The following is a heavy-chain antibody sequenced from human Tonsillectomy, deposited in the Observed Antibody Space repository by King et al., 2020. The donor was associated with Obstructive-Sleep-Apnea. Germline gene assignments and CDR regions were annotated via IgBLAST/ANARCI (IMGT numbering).Heavy chain of an antibody. CDR1: GFTFSSYS. CDR2: ISGSSDII. D-gene: IGHD3-22*01. CDR3: ARDADNSSFPRFWFDS. Sequence: LVESGGDLVQPGGSLRLSCVASGFTFSSYSMNWVRQAPGKGLEWIAYISGSSDIIYSASVKRRFTISRDNATNSLSLQMNSLRAEDTAIYYCARDADNSSFPRFWFDSWGQGTLVTVSS. V-gene: IGHV3-48*01. J-gene: IGHJ5*01.